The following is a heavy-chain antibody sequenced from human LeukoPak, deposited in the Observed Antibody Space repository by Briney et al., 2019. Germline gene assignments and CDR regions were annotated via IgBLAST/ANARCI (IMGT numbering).Heavy chain of an antibody. V-gene: IGHV1-58*01. CDR3: AAVYSQELRFPPNWFDP. J-gene: IGHJ5*02. D-gene: IGHD3-3*01. CDR1: GFTFTSSA. Sequence: GASVKVSCKASGFTFTSSAVQWVRQARGQRLEWIGWIVVGSGNTNYAQKFQERVTITRDMSTSTAYMELSSLRSEDTAVYHCAAVYSQELRFPPNWFDPWGQGTLVTASS. CDR2: IVVGSGNT.